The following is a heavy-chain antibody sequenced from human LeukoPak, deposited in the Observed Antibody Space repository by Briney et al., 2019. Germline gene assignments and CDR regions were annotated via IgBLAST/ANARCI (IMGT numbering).Heavy chain of an antibody. D-gene: IGHD4-23*01. Sequence: PGGSLRLSCAASGFTVSSNYMTWVRQAPGEGLEWVSLLYSGGSTYYADSVKGRFTISRDNSKNTLYLQMNSLRAEDTAVYYCARAGYGGYSPLDYWGQGTLVTVSS. V-gene: IGHV3-53*01. J-gene: IGHJ4*02. CDR3: ARAGYGGYSPLDY. CDR2: LYSGGST. CDR1: GFTVSSNY.